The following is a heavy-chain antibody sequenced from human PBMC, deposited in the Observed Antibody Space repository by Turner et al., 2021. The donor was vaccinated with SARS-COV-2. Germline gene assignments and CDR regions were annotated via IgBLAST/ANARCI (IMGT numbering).Heavy chain of an antibody. CDR3: ARRSSRLGNWYFDL. CDR2: MYYSGST. J-gene: IGHJ2*01. V-gene: IGHV4-39*01. Sequence: QLQLQESGPGLVKPSETLSLTCTVPGGSISSSSYYWGWIRRPPGKGLVWIGSMYYSGSTYYNPSLKSRVTISVDTSKNQFSLKLSSVTAADTAVYYCARRSSRLGNWYFDLWGRGTLVTVSS. D-gene: IGHD2-15*01. CDR1: GGSISSSSYY.